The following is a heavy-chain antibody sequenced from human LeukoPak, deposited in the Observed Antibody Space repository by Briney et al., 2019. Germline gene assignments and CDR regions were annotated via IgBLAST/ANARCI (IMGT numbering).Heavy chain of an antibody. Sequence: PSETLSLTCAVYGVSVSGYYWSWIRQPPGKGLEWIGEIFHGGSTNYNPSLKSRVTISVDTSKNQFSLKLTSVTAADTAVYYCATGRYGAYGDYWGQGTLVTVSS. V-gene: IGHV4-34*01. D-gene: IGHD4/OR15-4a*01. J-gene: IGHJ4*02. CDR1: GVSVSGYY. CDR2: IFHGGST. CDR3: ATGRYGAYGDY.